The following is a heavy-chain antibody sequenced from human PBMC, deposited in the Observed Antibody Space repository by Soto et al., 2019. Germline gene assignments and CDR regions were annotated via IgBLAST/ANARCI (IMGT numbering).Heavy chain of an antibody. CDR3: ARAYQKETMIVGVPPIGIDY. J-gene: IGHJ4*02. D-gene: IGHD3-22*01. Sequence: ASVKVSCKASGYTFTGYYMHWVRQAPGQGLEWMGWINPNSGGTNYAQKFQGRVTMTRDTSISTAYMELSRLRSDDTAVYYCARAYQKETMIVGVPPIGIDYWGQGTLVTVSS. CDR1: GYTFTGYY. V-gene: IGHV1-2*02. CDR2: INPNSGGT.